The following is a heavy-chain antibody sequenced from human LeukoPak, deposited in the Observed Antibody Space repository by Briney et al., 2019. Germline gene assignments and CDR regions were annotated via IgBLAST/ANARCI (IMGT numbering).Heavy chain of an antibody. CDR1: GYTFTSYY. Sequence: GASVKVSCKASGYTFTSYYMHWVRQAPGQGLEWMGIINPSGGSTSYAQKFQGRVTMTRDTSTSTVYMELSSLRSEDTAVYYCARVREGTDYRDYFDYWGQGTLVTVSS. J-gene: IGHJ4*02. V-gene: IGHV1-46*01. CDR2: INPSGGST. D-gene: IGHD4-11*01. CDR3: ARVREGTDYRDYFDY.